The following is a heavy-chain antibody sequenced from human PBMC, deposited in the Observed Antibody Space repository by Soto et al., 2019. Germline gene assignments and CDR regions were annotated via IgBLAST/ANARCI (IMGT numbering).Heavy chain of an antibody. V-gene: IGHV4-30-2*01. D-gene: IGHD3-16*01. J-gene: IGHJ5*02. CDR3: ARAVAPYLGTWFDP. CDR2: ISRSGSN. Sequence: TLPLTCNLSGGCITSGNSYSWSWIRQPPGKGLEWIGSISRSGSNSYNPSLKGRVTMSVDKSKKQFSLNLYSVTAADMAVYYCARAVAPYLGTWFDPWGRGTLVTVSS. CDR1: GGCITSGNSYS.